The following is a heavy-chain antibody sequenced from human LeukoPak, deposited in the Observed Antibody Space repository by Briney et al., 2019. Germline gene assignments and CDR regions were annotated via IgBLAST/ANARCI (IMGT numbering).Heavy chain of an antibody. CDR3: ARDSPYCGGGCAYYYMDV. V-gene: IGHV3-53*01. J-gene: IGHJ6*03. D-gene: IGHD2-21*02. Sequence: GGSLRLSCAASGFTVSSNYMSWVRQAPGKGLEWVSVIYSGGSTYYADSVKGRFTISRDNSKNTLYLQMNSLRAEDTAVYYCARDSPYCGGGCAYYYMDVWGKGTTVTVSS. CDR1: GFTVSSNY. CDR2: IYSGGST.